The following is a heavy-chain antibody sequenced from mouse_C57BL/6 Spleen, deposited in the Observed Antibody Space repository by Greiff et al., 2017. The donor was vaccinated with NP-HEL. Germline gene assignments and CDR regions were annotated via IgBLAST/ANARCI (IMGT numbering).Heavy chain of an antibody. D-gene: IGHD1-1*01. CDR2: INPGSGGT. CDR3: ARSGITTGGFAY. CDR1: GYAFTNYL. Sequence: QVQLQQSGAELVRPGTSVKVSCKASGYAFTNYLIEWVKQRPGQGLEWIGVINPGSGGTNYNETFKGKATLTADQSSSTAYMQLSSLTSEDSAVYFCARSGITTGGFAYWGQGTLVTVSA. J-gene: IGHJ3*01. V-gene: IGHV1-54*01.